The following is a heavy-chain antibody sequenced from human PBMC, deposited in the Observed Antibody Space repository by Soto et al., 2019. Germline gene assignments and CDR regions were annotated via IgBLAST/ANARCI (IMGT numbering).Heavy chain of an antibody. CDR2: ISRSSAYI. CDR1: GFTFSSHN. J-gene: IGHJ3*02. D-gene: IGHD3-22*01. Sequence: GGSLRLSCAASGFTFSSHNMNWVRQAPGKGLEWVSSISRSSAYIYHADSGKGRFIISRDDAKNSVYLQMNSLREEDTAVYYCARGTGDYYYASSGYYADGFDIWGQGTMVTVSS. CDR3: ARGTGDYYYASSGYYADGFDI. V-gene: IGHV3-21*01.